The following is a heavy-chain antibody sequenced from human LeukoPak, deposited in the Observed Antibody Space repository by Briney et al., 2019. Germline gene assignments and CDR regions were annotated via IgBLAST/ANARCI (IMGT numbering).Heavy chain of an antibody. CDR1: GFWFSGHY. J-gene: IGHJ4*02. D-gene: IGHD2-15*01. CDR3: ARGDCSAASCYYFDY. V-gene: IGHV3-11*04. Sequence: PGGSLRLSCAASGFWFSGHYMSWIRQAPGKGLEWVAYISSTVTTVYYADSVKGRFTISRDNTKDSLYLQMSSLKAEDTAVYYCARGDCSAASCYYFDYWGQGTLVTVSS. CDR2: ISSTVTTV.